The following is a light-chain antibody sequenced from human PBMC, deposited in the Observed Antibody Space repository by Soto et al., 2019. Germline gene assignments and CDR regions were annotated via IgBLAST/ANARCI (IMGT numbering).Light chain of an antibody. CDR3: LQDINYPWT. V-gene: IGKV3-15*01. J-gene: IGKJ1*01. Sequence: EIVLTQSPGTLSVSPGERATLSCRASQSVRSNLAWYQQKPGQAPRLLIYGASTRATGIPARFSGSGSGTDFTLAISSLQPEDSATYYCLQDINYPWTFGQGTKVDIK. CDR1: QSVRSN. CDR2: GAS.